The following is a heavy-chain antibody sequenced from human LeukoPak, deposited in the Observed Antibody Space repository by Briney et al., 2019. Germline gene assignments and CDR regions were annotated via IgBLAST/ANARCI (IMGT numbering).Heavy chain of an antibody. J-gene: IGHJ5*02. CDR2: INHSGST. Sequence: PSETLSLTCAVYGGSFSGYYWSWIRQPPGKGLEWIGEINHSGSTNYNPSLTSRVTISVDTSKNQFSLKLSSVTAADTAVYYCARGQRRAYCSSTGCNNWFDPWGQGTLVTVSS. CDR1: GGSFSGYY. V-gene: IGHV4-34*01. D-gene: IGHD2-2*01. CDR3: ARGQRRAYCSSTGCNNWFDP.